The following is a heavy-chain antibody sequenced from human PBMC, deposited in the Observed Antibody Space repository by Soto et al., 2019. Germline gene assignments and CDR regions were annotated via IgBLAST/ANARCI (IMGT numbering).Heavy chain of an antibody. CDR2: INLDGSEK. CDR3: ARDGSTSWYSYDYHGMDV. D-gene: IGHD5-18*01. V-gene: IGHV3-7*05. J-gene: IGHJ6*02. CDR1: GFTFRTYW. Sequence: EVQLVASGGGLVQPGGSLRLSCAASGFTFRTYWLSWVRQVPGKGLEWVAKINLDGSEKNYVGSVKGRFTISRDNARNSLYLQMSSLRAEDTALYYCARDGSTSWYSYDYHGMDVWGQGTTVTVSS.